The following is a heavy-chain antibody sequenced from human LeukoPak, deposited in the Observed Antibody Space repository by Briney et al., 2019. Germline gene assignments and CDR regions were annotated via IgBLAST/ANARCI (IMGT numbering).Heavy chain of an antibody. V-gene: IGHV4-34*01. CDR3: ARDRYYYDSSGYPYYFDY. D-gene: IGHD3-22*01. CDR1: GGSFSGYY. CDR2: INHSGST. Sequence: SSETLSLTCAVYGGSFSGYYWSWIRQPPGKGLEWIGEINHSGSTNYNTSLKSRVTISVDTSKNQFSLKLSAVTAADTAVYYCARDRYYYDSSGYPYYFDYWGQGTLVTVSS. J-gene: IGHJ4*02.